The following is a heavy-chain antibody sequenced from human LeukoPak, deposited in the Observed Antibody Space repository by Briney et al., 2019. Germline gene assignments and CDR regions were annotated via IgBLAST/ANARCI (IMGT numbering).Heavy chain of an antibody. CDR3: ARGMGVLVPAATWFDP. CDR1: GYTLIAYY. V-gene: IGHV1-2*02. J-gene: IGHJ5*02. Sequence: ASVKVSCKASGYTLIAYYMHWVRQAPGQGLEWMRWINPNSGGTNYAQKFQGRVTMTRDTSISTAYMDLSRLRSDDTAVYYCARGMGVLVPAATWFDPWGQGTLVTVSS. CDR2: INPNSGGT. D-gene: IGHD2-2*01.